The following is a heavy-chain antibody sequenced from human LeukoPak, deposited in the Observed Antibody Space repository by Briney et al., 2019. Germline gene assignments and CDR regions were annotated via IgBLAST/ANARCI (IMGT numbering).Heavy chain of an antibody. CDR1: GYTFINYY. CDR3: ARDLDDSYTNYYGMDV. Sequence: GASVKVSCKASGYTFINYYLHWVRQAPGQGLVWMGQIDPNTDSTNCARMFQGRVTMTADTSTSTVYMELNSLTSDDTAVYYCARDLDDSYTNYYGMDVWGQGTTVTVSS. V-gene: IGHV1-46*01. J-gene: IGHJ6*02. CDR2: IDPNTDST. D-gene: IGHD3-16*02.